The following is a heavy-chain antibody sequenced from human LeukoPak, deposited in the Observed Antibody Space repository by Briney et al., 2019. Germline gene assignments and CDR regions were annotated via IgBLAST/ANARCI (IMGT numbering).Heavy chain of an antibody. CDR1: GFTFSSYW. D-gene: IGHD2-15*01. CDR3: ARDPGRIGFDY. V-gene: IGHV3-7*03. CDR2: IKQDGSEK. J-gene: IGHJ4*02. Sequence: GGSLRLSCAASGFTFSSYWMSWVRQAPGKGLEWVANIKQDGSEKYYVDSVKGRFTISRDNAKNSLFLQMTSLRAEDTAVYYCARDPGRIGFDYWGQGTLVTVSS.